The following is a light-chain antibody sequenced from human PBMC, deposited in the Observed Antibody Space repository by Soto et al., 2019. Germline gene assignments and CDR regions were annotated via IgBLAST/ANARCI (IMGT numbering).Light chain of an antibody. CDR3: HQYGSSPWT. Sequence: EIVLTQSPGTLSLSPGERATLSCSASHSVSSSYLAWYQQKPGQAPRLLIYGASSRAPGIPDRFSGSGSETDFTLTVTRLESEDFAVYSCHQYGSSPWTFGQGTKVDIK. V-gene: IGKV3-20*01. CDR2: GAS. J-gene: IGKJ1*01. CDR1: HSVSSSY.